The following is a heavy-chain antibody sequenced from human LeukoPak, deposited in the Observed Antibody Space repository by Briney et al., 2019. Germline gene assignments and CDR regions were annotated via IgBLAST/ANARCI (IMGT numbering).Heavy chain of an antibody. CDR3: ARGDGSGSQWFDP. Sequence: ASVKVSCKASGYTFTGYYMHWVRQAPGQGLEWMGWINPNSGGTNYAQKFQGWVTMTRDTSISTAYMELSRLRSDDTAVYYCARGDGSGSQWFDPWGQGTLVTVSS. CDR2: INPNSGGT. D-gene: IGHD3-10*01. V-gene: IGHV1-2*04. CDR1: GYTFTGYY. J-gene: IGHJ5*02.